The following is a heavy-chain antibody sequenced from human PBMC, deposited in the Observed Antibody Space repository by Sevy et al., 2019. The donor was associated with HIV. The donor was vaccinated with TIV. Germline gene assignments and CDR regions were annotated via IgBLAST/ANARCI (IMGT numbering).Heavy chain of an antibody. CDR3: VKEGGGEGGDH. D-gene: IGHD2-21*01. V-gene: IGHV3-30*02. Sequence: GGSLRLSCAASGFSFSSYGMHWVRQAPGKGLEWMSYIQYADSVKGRFTISRDNSKNTLYLQMNSLRVEDTAVFYCVKEGGGEGGDHWGQGTLVTVSS. CDR2: I. CDR1: GFSFSSYG. J-gene: IGHJ4*02.